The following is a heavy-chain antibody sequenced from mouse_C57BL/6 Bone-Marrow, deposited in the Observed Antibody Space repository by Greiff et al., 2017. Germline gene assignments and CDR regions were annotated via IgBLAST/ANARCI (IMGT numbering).Heavy chain of an antibody. CDR3: ARRIYYYGSKYFDV. V-gene: IGHV1-69*01. J-gene: IGHJ1*03. Sequence: VQLQQPGAELVMPGASVKLSCKASGYTFTSYWMHWVKQRPGQGLEWIGEIDPSASYTNYTQKFKGKSTLTVDKSSSTAYMQLRSLTSEDSAVYYCARRIYYYGSKYFDVWGTGTTVTVSS. D-gene: IGHD1-1*01. CDR2: IDPSASYT. CDR1: GYTFTSYW.